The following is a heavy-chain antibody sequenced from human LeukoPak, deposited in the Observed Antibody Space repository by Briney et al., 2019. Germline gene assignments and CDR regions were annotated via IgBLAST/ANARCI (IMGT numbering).Heavy chain of an antibody. Sequence: SVKVSCKASGGTFSSYTISWVRQAPGQGLEWMGRIIPILGIANYAQKFQGRVTITADKSTSTAYMELSSLRSEDTAVYYCARELDSGSGWYIYFDYWGQGTLVTVSS. V-gene: IGHV1-69*04. CDR3: ARELDSGSGWYIYFDY. J-gene: IGHJ4*02. CDR2: IIPILGIA. CDR1: GGTFSSYT. D-gene: IGHD6-19*01.